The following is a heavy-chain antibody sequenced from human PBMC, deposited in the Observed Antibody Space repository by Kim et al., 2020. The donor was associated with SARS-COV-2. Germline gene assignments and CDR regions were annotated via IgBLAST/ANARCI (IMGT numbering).Heavy chain of an antibody. CDR1: GFTFSSYG. V-gene: IGHV3-33*01. Sequence: GGSLRLSCAASGFTFSSYGMHWVRQAPGKGLEWVAVIWYDGSNKYYADSVKGRFTISRDNSKNTLYLQMNSLRAEDTAVYYCAREYCSGGSCPPWFDPWGQGTLVTVSS. CDR2: IWYDGSNK. J-gene: IGHJ5*02. D-gene: IGHD2-15*01. CDR3: AREYCSGGSCPPWFDP.